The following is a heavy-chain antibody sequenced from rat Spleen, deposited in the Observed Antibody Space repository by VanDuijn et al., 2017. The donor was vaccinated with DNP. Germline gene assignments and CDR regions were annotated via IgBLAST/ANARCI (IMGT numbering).Heavy chain of an antibody. CDR1: GFTFSNYG. CDR2: ISPSGGST. J-gene: IGHJ2*01. Sequence: EMQLVESGGGFVQPGRSMKLSCAASGFTFSNYGMAWVRQAPKKGLEWVASISPSGGSTYYRDSVKGRFTISRDNAKSTLYLQMDSLRSEDTATYYCATALGDYWGQGVMVTVSS. CDR3: ATALGDY. V-gene: IGHV5-19*01. D-gene: IGHD5-1*01.